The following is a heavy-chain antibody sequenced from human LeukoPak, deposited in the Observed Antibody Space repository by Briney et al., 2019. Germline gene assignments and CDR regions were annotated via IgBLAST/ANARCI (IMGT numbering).Heavy chain of an antibody. CDR2: IYYSGST. V-gene: IGHV4-59*01. CDR1: GGSISSYY. J-gene: IGHJ4*02. D-gene: IGHD3/OR15-3a*01. Sequence: SETLSLTCTVSGGSISSYYWSWIRQPPGKGLEWIGYIYYSGSTNYNPSLKSRVTISVDTSKNQFSLKLSSVTAADTAVYYCARGPYDFPDYFDYWGQGTLVTVSS. CDR3: ARGPYDFPDYFDY.